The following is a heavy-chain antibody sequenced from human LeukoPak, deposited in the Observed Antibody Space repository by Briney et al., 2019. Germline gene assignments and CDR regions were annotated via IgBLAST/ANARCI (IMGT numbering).Heavy chain of an antibody. D-gene: IGHD3-22*01. CDR1: GFTFSNYG. J-gene: IGHJ4*02. Sequence: GGSLRLSCAASGFTFSNYGMHWVRQAPGKGLEWVAVIWYDGSNKYYADSVKGRFIISRDNSKNTLYLQMNSLRAEVTAVYYCARDISGYYYFDYWGQGTLVTLSS. CDR3: ARDISGYYYFDY. CDR2: IWYDGSNK. V-gene: IGHV3-33*01.